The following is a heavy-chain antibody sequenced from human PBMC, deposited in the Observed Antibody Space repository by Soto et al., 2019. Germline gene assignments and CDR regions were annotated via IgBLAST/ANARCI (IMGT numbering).Heavy chain of an antibody. J-gene: IGHJ4*02. D-gene: IGHD1-20*01. CDR1: GFTFSSYA. CDR3: AKDPSITGTKRLFDY. V-gene: IGHV3-23*01. Sequence: GGSLRLSCAASGFTFSSYAMSWVRQAPGKGLEWVSAISGSGGSTYYADSVKGRFTISRDNSKNTLYLQMNSLRAEDTAVYYCAKDPSITGTKRLFDYWGQGTLVTVSS. CDR2: ISGSGGST.